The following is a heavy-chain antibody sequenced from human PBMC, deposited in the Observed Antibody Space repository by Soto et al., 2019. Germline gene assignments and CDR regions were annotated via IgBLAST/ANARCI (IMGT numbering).Heavy chain of an antibody. Sequence: ESGGGLVQPGRSLRLSCAASGFTFDDYAMHWVRQAPGKGLEWVSGISWNSGSTGYADSVKGRFTISRDNAKNSLYLQMNSLRAEDTALYYCAKDIDFWSGYYKGYFDYWGQGTLVTVSS. CDR1: GFTFDDYA. CDR2: ISWNSGST. CDR3: AKDIDFWSGYYKGYFDY. J-gene: IGHJ4*02. V-gene: IGHV3-9*01. D-gene: IGHD3-3*01.